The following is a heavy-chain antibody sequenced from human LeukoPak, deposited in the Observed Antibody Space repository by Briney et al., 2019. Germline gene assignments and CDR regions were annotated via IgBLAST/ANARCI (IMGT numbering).Heavy chain of an antibody. CDR1: GFTFSNYA. CDR3: AKPPGIAAAGTGY. D-gene: IGHD6-13*01. CDR2: ISGSGGST. J-gene: IGHJ4*02. Sequence: GGSLRLSCGAAGFTFSNYAMTWVRQAPGRGPEWVSSISGSGGSTYYADSVKGRFTISRDNSKNTLYLQMNSLRAEDTAVYYCAKPPGIAAAGTGYWGQGTLVTVSS. V-gene: IGHV3-23*01.